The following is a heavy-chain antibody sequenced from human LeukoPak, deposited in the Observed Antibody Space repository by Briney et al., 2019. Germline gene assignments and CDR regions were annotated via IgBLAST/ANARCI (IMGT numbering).Heavy chain of an antibody. CDR3: ARQSFAPFQVGPETPIES. D-gene: IGHD1-26*01. CDR1: GGSISSGSYY. J-gene: IGHJ4*02. V-gene: IGHV4-61*02. Sequence: SETLSLTCTVSGGSISSGSYYWSWIRQPAGKGLEWIGRIYTSGSTNYNPSLKSRVTISVDTSKNQFSLKLTSVTAADTAVYYCARQSFAPFQVGPETPIESWGQGTLVTVSS. CDR2: IYTSGST.